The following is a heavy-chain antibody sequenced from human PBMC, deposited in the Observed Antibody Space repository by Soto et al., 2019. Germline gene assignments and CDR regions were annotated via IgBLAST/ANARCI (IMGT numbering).Heavy chain of an antibody. D-gene: IGHD1-26*01. CDR2: IYYSGST. CDR1: GGSISSYY. Sequence: QVQLQESGPGLVKPSATLSLTCTVSGGSISSYYWSWIRQPPGKGLEWIGYIYYSGSTNYNPTLKSRDTISVDTSKNQFSLKLSYVTAADTAVYYCARDQGLLPWGAFDIWGQGTMVTVSS. V-gene: IGHV4-59*01. CDR3: ARDQGLLPWGAFDI. J-gene: IGHJ3*02.